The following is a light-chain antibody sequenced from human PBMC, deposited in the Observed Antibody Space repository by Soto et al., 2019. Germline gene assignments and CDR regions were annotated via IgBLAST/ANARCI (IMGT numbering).Light chain of an antibody. CDR2: DVS. CDR1: SSDVGGYNY. CDR3: SSYTSSCLHF. Sequence: QSALTQPASVSGSPGQSITISCTGTSSDVGGYNYVSWYQQHPGKAPKLMIYDVSNRPSGVSNHFSGSKSGNTASLTISGFQAEDEADYYCSSYTSSCLHFFGTGTKLTVL. J-gene: IGLJ1*01. V-gene: IGLV2-14*03.